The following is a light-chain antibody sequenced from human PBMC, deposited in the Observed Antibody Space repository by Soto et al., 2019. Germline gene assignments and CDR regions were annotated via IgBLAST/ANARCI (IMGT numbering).Light chain of an antibody. J-gene: IGKJ4*01. CDR3: QQYYSYPLT. CDR2: AAS. CDR1: HGISTY. Sequence: AIRMTQSPSSFSASTGDRVTITCRASHGISTYLAWYQQEPGKAPKLLIYAASTSQSGVPSRFSGSGSGTDFTLTISCLQSEDFATYYCQQYYSYPLTFGGGTKVEIK. V-gene: IGKV1-8*01.